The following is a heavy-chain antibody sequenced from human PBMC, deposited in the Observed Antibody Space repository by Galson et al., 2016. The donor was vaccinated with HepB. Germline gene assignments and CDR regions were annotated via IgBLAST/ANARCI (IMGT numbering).Heavy chain of an antibody. Sequence: SETLSLTCTVSGDSISSNSYFWGWIRQPPGKGLELIGSIYYDGSTFYNPSLKSRVTISVDTSKNQFSLNLSSVTAADTAVYYCARDAELNWFDPWGQGTLVTVSS. CDR1: GDSISSNSYF. V-gene: IGHV4-39*01. CDR3: ARDAELNWFDP. CDR2: IYYDGST. J-gene: IGHJ5*02. D-gene: IGHD1-7*01.